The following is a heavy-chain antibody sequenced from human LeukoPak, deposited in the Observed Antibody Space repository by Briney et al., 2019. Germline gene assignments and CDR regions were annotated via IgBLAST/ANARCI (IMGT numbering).Heavy chain of an antibody. CDR2: IFTSGIT. CDR1: GGSISTYY. J-gene: IGHJ6*03. CDR3: ARVFDKDV. Sequence: SETLSLTCTVPGGSISTYYWSWIRQPAGKGLEWIGRIFTSGITHYNPSLKSRVTMSIDTSKNQFSLRLSSVTAADTAVYYCARVFDKDVWGKGTTVTVSS. D-gene: IGHD2-21*01. V-gene: IGHV4-4*07.